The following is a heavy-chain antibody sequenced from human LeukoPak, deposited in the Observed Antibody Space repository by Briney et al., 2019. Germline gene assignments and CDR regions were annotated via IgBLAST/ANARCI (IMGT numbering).Heavy chain of an antibody. CDR2: IYYSGST. D-gene: IGHD1-26*01. CDR3: ARSGSYETVWFDP. CDR1: GGSISSYY. V-gene: IGHV4-59*01. J-gene: IGHJ5*02. Sequence: SETLSLTCTVSGGSISSYYWSWIRQPPGKGLEWIGYIYYSGSTNYNPSLKSRVTISVDTSKNQFSLKLSSVTAADTAVYYCARSGSYETVWFDPWGQGTLVTVSS.